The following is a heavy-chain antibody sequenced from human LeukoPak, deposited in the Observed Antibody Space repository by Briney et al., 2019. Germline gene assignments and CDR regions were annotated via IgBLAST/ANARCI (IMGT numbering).Heavy chain of an antibody. J-gene: IGHJ3*02. Sequence: GGSLRLSCAASGFTVGGNYMSWVRQAPGKGLDWVSVLYSGGTTYYADSVKGRFTISRDNSKNTLFLQMNSLRAEDTAVYYCASSVIAAAGTAAFDIWGQGTMVTVSS. V-gene: IGHV3-53*01. CDR1: GFTVGGNY. CDR3: ASSVIAAAGTAAFDI. CDR2: LYSGGTT. D-gene: IGHD6-13*01.